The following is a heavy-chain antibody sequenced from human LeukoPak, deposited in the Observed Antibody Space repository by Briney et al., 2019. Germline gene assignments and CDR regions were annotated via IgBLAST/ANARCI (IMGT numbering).Heavy chain of an antibody. V-gene: IGHV3-30*02. CDR2: IRYDGRNE. J-gene: IGHJ4*02. Sequence: GGSLTLSCAASGFSFSYCGMHWVRQAPGKGLEWVAFIRYDGRNEYYADSVKGRFTISRDNSKNTLFLQMNSLRAEDTAVYYCAKDLSEDSSGYWGDYWGQGILATDSS. CDR1: GFSFSYCG. CDR3: AKDLSEDSSGYWGDY. D-gene: IGHD3-22*01.